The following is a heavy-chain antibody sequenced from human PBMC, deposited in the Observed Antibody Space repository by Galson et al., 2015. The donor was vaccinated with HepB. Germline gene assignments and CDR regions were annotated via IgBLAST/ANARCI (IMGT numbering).Heavy chain of an antibody. CDR3: ASNSGWDAFDI. D-gene: IGHD7-27*01. CDR1: AFTFSSYV. J-gene: IGHJ3*02. CDR2: ISSSSSTI. V-gene: IGHV3-48*01. Sequence: SLRLSCAASAFTFSSYVMNWVRQAPGKGLEWVSYISSSSSTIYYADSVKGRFTISRDNAKNSLYLQMSSLRAEDTAVYYCASNSGWDAFDIWGQGTMVTVSS.